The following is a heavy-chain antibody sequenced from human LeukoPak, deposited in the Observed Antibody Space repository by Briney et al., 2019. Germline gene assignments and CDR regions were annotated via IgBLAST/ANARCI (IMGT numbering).Heavy chain of an antibody. CDR3: AKAYGTNGYYQLPIDF. D-gene: IGHD3-22*01. Sequence: GGSLRLSCAASGFSFSINAMTWVRQAPGKGVECVSAITGDGATTCYADSVRGRFTISRDNSENTLYLQMNNLRAEDTAIYYCAKAYGTNGYYQLPIDFWGQGTLVTVSS. V-gene: IGHV3-23*01. CDR1: GFSFSINA. J-gene: IGHJ4*02. CDR2: ITGDGATT.